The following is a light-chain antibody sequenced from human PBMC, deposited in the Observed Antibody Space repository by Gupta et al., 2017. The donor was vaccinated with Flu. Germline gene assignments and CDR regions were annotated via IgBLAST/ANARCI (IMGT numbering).Light chain of an antibody. CDR1: QSISSY. Sequence: DIQMTQSPSSLSASVGDRVTITCRASQSISSYLNWYQQKPGKAPKLLIYAASSLQSGVPSRFSGSGSGTDFTLTISSLQPEDFATYYCQQSDSTPVTFGQGTTVEIK. CDR3: QQSDSTPVT. J-gene: IGKJ2*01. CDR2: AAS. V-gene: IGKV1-39*01.